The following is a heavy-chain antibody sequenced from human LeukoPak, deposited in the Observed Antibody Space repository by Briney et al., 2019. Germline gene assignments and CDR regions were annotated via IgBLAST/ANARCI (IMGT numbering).Heavy chain of an antibody. J-gene: IGHJ4*02. CDR2: IYYSGST. CDR1: GGSISSYY. V-gene: IGHV4-59*08. CDR3: TSNLYSGSYYYAY. D-gene: IGHD1-26*01. Sequence: SETLSLTCTVSGGSISSYYWSWIRQPPGKGLEWIGYIYYSGSTNYNPSLKSRVTISLDTSGNQFSLKLSSVTAADTAMYCCTSNLYSGSYYYAYWGQGTLVTVSS.